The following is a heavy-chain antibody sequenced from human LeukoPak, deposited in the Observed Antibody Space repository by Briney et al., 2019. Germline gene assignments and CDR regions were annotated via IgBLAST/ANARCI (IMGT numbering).Heavy chain of an antibody. CDR3: ARALFGVDYAFDI. J-gene: IGHJ3*02. CDR1: GFTFSSYS. V-gene: IGHV3-21*01. Sequence: GGSLRLSCAASGFTFSSYSMNWVRQAPGKGLEWVSSISSSSSYIYYADSVKGRFTISRDNAKNSLYLQMNSLRAEDTAVYYCARALFGVDYAFDIWGQGTMVTASS. D-gene: IGHD3-3*01. CDR2: ISSSSSYI.